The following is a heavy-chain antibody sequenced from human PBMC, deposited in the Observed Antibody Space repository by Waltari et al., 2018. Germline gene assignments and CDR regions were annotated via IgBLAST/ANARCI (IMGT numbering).Heavy chain of an antibody. CDR1: GGSISSYY. D-gene: IGHD6-19*01. V-gene: IGHV4-59*01. Sequence: QVQLQESGPGLVKPSETLSLTCTVSGGSISSYYWSWIRQPPGKGLEWIGYIYYSGSTNYNPSLKSRVTISVDTSKNQFSLKLSSVTAADTAVYYWARETSSGWWDAFDIWGQGTMVTVSS. CDR3: ARETSSGWWDAFDI. CDR2: IYYSGST. J-gene: IGHJ3*02.